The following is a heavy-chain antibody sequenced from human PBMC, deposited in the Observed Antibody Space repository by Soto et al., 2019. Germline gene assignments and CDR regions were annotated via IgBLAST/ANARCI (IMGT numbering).Heavy chain of an antibody. CDR2: ISGSGGST. CDR1: GFTFSSYA. J-gene: IGHJ6*02. D-gene: IGHD6-19*01. Sequence: GGSLRLSCAASGFTFSSYAMSWVRQAPGKGLEWVSAISGSGGSTYYADSVKGRFTISRDNSKNTLYLQMNSLRAEDTAVYYCAKERQWLAYYYYYGMDVWGQGTTVTVSS. CDR3: AKERQWLAYYYYYGMDV. V-gene: IGHV3-23*01.